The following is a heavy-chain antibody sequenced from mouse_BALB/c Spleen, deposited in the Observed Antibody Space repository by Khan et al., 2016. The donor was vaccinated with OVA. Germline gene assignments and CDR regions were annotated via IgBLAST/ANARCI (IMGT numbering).Heavy chain of an antibody. CDR2: INYSGNT. D-gene: IGHD2-4*01. J-gene: IGHJ3*01. CDR1: GYSITSEYT. Sequence: EVKLEVSGPGLVKPSQSLSLTCTVTGYSITSEYTWNWIRQFPGNKLERMGYINYSGNTRFNPSLKSRTSITRDTSKNQFFLQLNSVTTEDTAPNYCARKNDYEYDPFHYWGKGTLVTVSA. CDR3: ARKNDYEYDPFHY. V-gene: IGHV3-2*02.